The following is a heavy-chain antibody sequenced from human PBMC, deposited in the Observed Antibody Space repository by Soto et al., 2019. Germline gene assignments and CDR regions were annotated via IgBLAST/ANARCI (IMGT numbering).Heavy chain of an antibody. J-gene: IGHJ4*02. CDR2: IYYSGST. CDR3: AREEALPYSAVAGIGDYFDY. V-gene: IGHV4-31*03. Sequence: SETLSLTCTVSGGSISSGGYYWSWIRQHPGKGLEWIGYIYYSGSTYYNPSLKSRVTISVDTSKNQFSLKLSSVTAAATAVYYCAREEALPYSAVAGIGDYFDYWGQGTLVTVSS. CDR1: GGSISSGGYY. D-gene: IGHD6-19*01.